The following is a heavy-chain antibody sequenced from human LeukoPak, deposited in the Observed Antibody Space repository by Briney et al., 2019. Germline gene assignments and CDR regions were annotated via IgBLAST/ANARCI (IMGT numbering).Heavy chain of an antibody. CDR3: ARWPAEGEN. J-gene: IGHJ4*02. CDR1: GFTFSNYW. V-gene: IGHV3-7*01. Sequence: GGSLRLSCAASGFTFSNYWMSWVRQPPGKGLEWVAHIKPDGSEKNYVDSVKGRFTLFRDDAKNSVYLQMNSLRVEDTAVYYCARWPAEGENWGQGTLVTVSS. CDR2: IKPDGSEK. D-gene: IGHD6-25*01.